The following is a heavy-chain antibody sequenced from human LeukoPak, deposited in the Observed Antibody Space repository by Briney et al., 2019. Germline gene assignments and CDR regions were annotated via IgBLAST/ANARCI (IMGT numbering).Heavy chain of an antibody. Sequence: GGSLRLSCAASGFTFSSDAMHWVRQAPGKGLEWVAVISYDGSNKYYADSVKGRFTISRDNSKNTLYLQMNSLRAEDTAVYYCARDRSQGYFDYWGQGTLVTVSS. J-gene: IGHJ4*02. CDR1: GFTFSSDA. CDR3: ARDRSQGYFDY. CDR2: ISYDGSNK. V-gene: IGHV3-30*01.